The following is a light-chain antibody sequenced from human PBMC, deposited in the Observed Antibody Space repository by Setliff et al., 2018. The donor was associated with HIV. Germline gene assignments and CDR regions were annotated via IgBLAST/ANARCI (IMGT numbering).Light chain of an antibody. CDR2: DVS. V-gene: IGLV2-14*03. J-gene: IGLJ1*01. Sequence: QSVLTQAASVSGSPGQSITMSCTGTRSDVGGYNYVSWYQQHPGKAPKLMIYDVSNRPSFFSNRFSGSKSGNTASLTISGLQAEDEADYYCSSYTSTSTLCVFGTG. CDR3: SSYTSTSTLCV. CDR1: RSDVGGYNY.